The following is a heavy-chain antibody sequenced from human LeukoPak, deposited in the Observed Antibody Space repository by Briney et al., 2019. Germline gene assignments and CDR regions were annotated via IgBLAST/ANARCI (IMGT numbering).Heavy chain of an antibody. V-gene: IGHV3-23*01. Sequence: GGSLRLSCAASGFTFSSYAMSWVRQAPGKGLELVSAISGSGDSTYSTDSVKGRFTISRGNSKNTLYLQMNSLRAEDTAVYYCAKKVPANWGSYFDYWGQGTLVTVSS. CDR2: ISGSGDST. CDR3: AKKVPANWGSYFDY. J-gene: IGHJ4*02. CDR1: GFTFSSYA. D-gene: IGHD7-27*01.